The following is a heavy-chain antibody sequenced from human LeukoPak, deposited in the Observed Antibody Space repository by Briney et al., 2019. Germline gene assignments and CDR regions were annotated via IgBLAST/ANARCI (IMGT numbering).Heavy chain of an antibody. D-gene: IGHD6-6*01. CDR3: ARVVRSSSIPGSDY. CDR1: GFTFSSYG. J-gene: IGHJ4*02. CDR2: ISSSSSYI. V-gene: IGHV3-21*01. Sequence: GGSLRLSCAASGFTFSSYGMNWVRQAPGKGLEWVSSISSSSSYIYYADSVKGRFTISRDNAKNSLYLQMNSLRAEDTAVYYCARVVRSSSIPGSDYWGQGTLVTVSS.